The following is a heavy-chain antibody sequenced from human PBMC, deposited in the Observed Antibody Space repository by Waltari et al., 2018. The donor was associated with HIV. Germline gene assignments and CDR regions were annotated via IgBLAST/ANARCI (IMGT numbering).Heavy chain of an antibody. CDR2: MNPNSGNT. CDR3: ARGWVPGTTGYYYGMDV. CDR1: GYTFTSSD. V-gene: IGHV1-8*01. D-gene: IGHD1-7*01. J-gene: IGHJ6*02. Sequence: LQLVQSGAEVKKPGASVKVSRKASGYTFTSSDINWVRQATGQGLEWMGWMNPNSGNTGYAQKFQGRVTMTRNTSISTAYMELSSLRSEDTAVYYCARGWVPGTTGYYYGMDVWGQGSTVTVSS.